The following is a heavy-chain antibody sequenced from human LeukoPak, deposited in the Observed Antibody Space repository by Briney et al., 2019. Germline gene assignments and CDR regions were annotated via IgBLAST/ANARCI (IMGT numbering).Heavy chain of an antibody. Sequence: PGGSLRLSCVASGFTFSDHEMTWVRQAPAQGLEWISYISVNGDVKYYSDSVKGRFTISRDNAKNSLYLQMISLMAEDTAVYFCARDYYGDDPWGQGTLVTVSS. J-gene: IGHJ5*02. CDR2: ISVNGDVK. CDR3: ARDYYGDDP. CDR1: GFTFSDHE. V-gene: IGHV3-48*03. D-gene: IGHD3-10*01.